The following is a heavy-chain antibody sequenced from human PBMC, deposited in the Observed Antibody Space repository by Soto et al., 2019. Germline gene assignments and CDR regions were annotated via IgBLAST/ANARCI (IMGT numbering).Heavy chain of an antibody. J-gene: IGHJ4*02. CDR3: ATEPGGYFDH. CDR1: GYTLPELT. D-gene: IGHD3-16*01. Sequence: QVHLEQSGAEVRRPGASVKVSCKVSGYTLPELTLHWVRLTPGKGLDWIGGFDPDHDKTVYAQKFQGRVTMTEDRTTDTTYMELRSLTFADTAIYFCATEPGGYFDHWGQGVLVTVAS. CDR2: FDPDHDKT. V-gene: IGHV1-24*01.